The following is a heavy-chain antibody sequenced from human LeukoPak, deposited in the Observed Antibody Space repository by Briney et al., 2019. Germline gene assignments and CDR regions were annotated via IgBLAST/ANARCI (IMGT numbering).Heavy chain of an antibody. J-gene: IGHJ3*02. Sequence: PSETLSLTCIVSGGSISRHYWSWVRQPPGKGLEWIGYISYSGSTKYNPSFQSRVTISLDTYKTHFSLKLTSVTAADTAVYYCARLLNNDNSGDPDTFDMWGPGTMVTVPS. CDR1: GGSISRHY. D-gene: IGHD3-22*01. CDR3: ARLLNNDNSGDPDTFDM. CDR2: ISYSGST. V-gene: IGHV4-59*08.